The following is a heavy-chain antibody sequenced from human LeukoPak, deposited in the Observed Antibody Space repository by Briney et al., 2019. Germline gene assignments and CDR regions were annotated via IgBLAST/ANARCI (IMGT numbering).Heavy chain of an antibody. Sequence: SETLSLTCTVSGGSISSYYWSWIRQPPGKGLEWIGYIYFSGNTNYNPSLKGRVTISVDTSKNQFSLKLSSVTAADTAVYYCARDRGDGYMAFDPWGQGTLVTVSS. D-gene: IGHD5-24*01. J-gene: IGHJ5*02. CDR1: GGSISSYY. CDR3: ARDRGDGYMAFDP. V-gene: IGHV4-59*01. CDR2: IYFSGNT.